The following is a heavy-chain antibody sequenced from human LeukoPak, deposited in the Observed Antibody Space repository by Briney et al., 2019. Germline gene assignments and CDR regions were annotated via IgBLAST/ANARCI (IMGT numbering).Heavy chain of an antibody. CDR3: ARDRAVADPEDAFDI. CDR1: GFTFSSYA. J-gene: IGHJ3*02. V-gene: IGHV3-30-3*01. CDR2: ISYDGSNK. D-gene: IGHD6-19*01. Sequence: PGGSLRLSCAASGFTFSSYAMHWVRQAPGKGLEWVAVISYDGSNKYYADSVKGRFTISRDNSKNTLYLQMNSLRVEDTAVYYCARDRAVADPEDAFDIWGQGTMVTVSS.